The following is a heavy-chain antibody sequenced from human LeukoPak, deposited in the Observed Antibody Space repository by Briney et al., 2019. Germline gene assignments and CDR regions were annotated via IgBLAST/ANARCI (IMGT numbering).Heavy chain of an antibody. CDR2: IKEDGSEE. CDR1: GFIFSNYW. V-gene: IGHV3-7*01. J-gene: IGHJ4*02. CDR3: AKDGPTAYFVY. D-gene: IGHD5-18*01. Sequence: AGGSLRLSCAASGFIFSNYWMSWVRQAPGKGLEWVANIKEDGSEEYYVDSVKGRFTISRDNAKNSVYLQMNSLRAEDTAVYYCAKDGPTAYFVYWGQGILVAVSS.